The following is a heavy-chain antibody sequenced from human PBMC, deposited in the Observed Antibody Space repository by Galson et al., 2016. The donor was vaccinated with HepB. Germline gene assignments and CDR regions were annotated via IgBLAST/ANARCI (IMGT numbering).Heavy chain of an antibody. D-gene: IGHD2-15*01. CDR2: INSDGTRT. CDR3: ARGGYCGGGRCYSSLIGWFDP. J-gene: IGHJ5*02. V-gene: IGHV3-74*03. Sequence: SLRLSCAASGFTFSSYWMHWVRQAPGKGLVWVSHINSDGTRTKYADFVKGQYTISRDNAKNTLYLEMNSLRDDDTAVYYCARGGYCGGGRCYSSLIGWFDPWGQGTLVTVSS. CDR1: GFTFSSYW.